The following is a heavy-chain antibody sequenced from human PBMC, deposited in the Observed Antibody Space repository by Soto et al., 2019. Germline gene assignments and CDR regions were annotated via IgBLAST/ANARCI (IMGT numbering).Heavy chain of an antibody. CDR3: ARAPVTGIFDY. Sequence: EVQLVESGGGLVQPGGSLRLSCAASGFTVSSNYMSWVRQAQGKGLEWVSVIYSGGSTYYADSVKGRFTISRDNSKNTLYLQMNSLRAEDTAVYYCARAPVTGIFDYWGQGTLVTVSS. CDR1: GFTVSSNY. J-gene: IGHJ4*02. V-gene: IGHV3-66*01. CDR2: IYSGGST. D-gene: IGHD3-10*01.